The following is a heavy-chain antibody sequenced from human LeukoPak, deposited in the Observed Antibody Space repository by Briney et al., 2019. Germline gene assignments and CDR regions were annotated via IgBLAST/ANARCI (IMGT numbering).Heavy chain of an antibody. CDR1: GGSISSYY. J-gene: IGHJ4*02. D-gene: IGHD6-6*01. V-gene: IGHV4-59*01. CDR3: AREVGYFGSSFDY. Sequence: SETLSLTCTVSGGSISSYYWSWIRQPPGKGLEWIGYIYYSGSTNYNPSLKSRVTISVDTSKNQFSLKLSSVTAADTAVHYCAREVGYFGSSFDYWGQGTLVTVSS. CDR2: IYYSGST.